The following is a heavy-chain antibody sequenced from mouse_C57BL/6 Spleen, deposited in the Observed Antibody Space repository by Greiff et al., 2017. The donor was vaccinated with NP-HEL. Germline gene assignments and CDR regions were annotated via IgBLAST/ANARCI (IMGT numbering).Heavy chain of an antibody. CDR1: GYTFTSYW. V-gene: IGHV1-69*01. CDR3: ARSRQLGVDY. D-gene: IGHD3-2*01. J-gene: IGHJ2*01. CDR2: IDPSDSYT. Sequence: VKLQQPGAELVMPGASVKLSCKASGYTFTSYWMHWVKQRPGQGLEWIGEIDPSDSYTNYNQKFKGKSTLTVDKSSSTAYMQLSSLTSEDSAVYYCARSRQLGVDYWGQGTTLTVSS.